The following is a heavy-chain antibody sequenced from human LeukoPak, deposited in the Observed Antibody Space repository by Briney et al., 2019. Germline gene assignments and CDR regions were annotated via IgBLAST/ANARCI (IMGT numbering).Heavy chain of an antibody. V-gene: IGHV1-46*01. Sequence: GASVKVSCKASGGTFSSYAISWVRQAPGQGLEWMGIINPSGGSTSYAQKFQGRVTMTRDTSTSTVYMELSSLRSEDTAVYYCARDKVMGYGSGSYYYYYYYGMDVWGQGTTVTVSS. CDR1: GGTFSSYA. CDR2: INPSGGST. D-gene: IGHD3-10*01. J-gene: IGHJ6*02. CDR3: ARDKVMGYGSGSYYYYYYYGMDV.